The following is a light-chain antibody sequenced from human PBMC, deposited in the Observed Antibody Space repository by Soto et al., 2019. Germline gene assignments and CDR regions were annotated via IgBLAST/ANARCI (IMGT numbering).Light chain of an antibody. CDR1: SSDVGGYNY. CDR3: SSYTSSSTLYV. Sequence: QSALTQPASLTGSPGQSITISCTGTSSDVGGYNYVSWYQQHPGKAPKPMIYDVSNRPSGVSNRFSGSKSGNTASLTISGLQAEDEADYYCSSYTSSSTLYVFGTGTKVTVL. J-gene: IGLJ1*01. CDR2: DVS. V-gene: IGLV2-14*01.